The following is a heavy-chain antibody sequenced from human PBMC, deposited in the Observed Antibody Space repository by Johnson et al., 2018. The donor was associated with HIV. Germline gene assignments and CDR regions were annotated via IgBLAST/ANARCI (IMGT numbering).Heavy chain of an antibody. CDR2: IKSKSDGGTT. Sequence: VQLVESGGGLVKPGGSLRLSCAASGFTFSNAWMSWVRQAPGKGLEWVGRIKSKSDGGTTDYAAPVKGRFTISRDDSKNTLYLQMNSLETEDTAGYYCTTDVIVGIPIGAFDGWGQGTTVTV. J-gene: IGHJ3*01. D-gene: IGHD1-26*01. V-gene: IGHV3-15*01. CDR1: GFTFSNAW. CDR3: TTDVIVGIPIGAFDG.